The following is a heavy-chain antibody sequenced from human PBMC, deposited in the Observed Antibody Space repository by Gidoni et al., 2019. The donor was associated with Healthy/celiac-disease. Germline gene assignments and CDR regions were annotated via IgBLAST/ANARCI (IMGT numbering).Heavy chain of an antibody. CDR1: GFTFSSYG. Sequence: VPLVESGGGVVQPGRSLRLPCAASGFTFSSYGMHWVRQAPGKGREWVAVISYDGSNKYYADSVKGRFTISRDNSKNTLYLQMNSLRAEDTAVYYCAKGIEVEMATNFDYWGQGTLVTVSS. J-gene: IGHJ4*02. CDR3: AKGIEVEMATNFDY. D-gene: IGHD5-12*01. CDR2: ISYDGSNK. V-gene: IGHV3-30*18.